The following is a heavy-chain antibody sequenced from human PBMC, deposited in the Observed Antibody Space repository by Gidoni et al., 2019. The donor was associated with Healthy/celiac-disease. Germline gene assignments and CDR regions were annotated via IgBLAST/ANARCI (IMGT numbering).Heavy chain of an antibody. CDR3: AKEGLELRGGFDP. V-gene: IGHV3-9*01. D-gene: IGHD1-7*01. CDR1: GFTFDDYA. Sequence: EVQLVESGGGLVQPGRSLRLSCAASGFTFDDYAMHWVRQAPGKGLEWVPGISWNSGSIGDADSVKGRFTISRDNAKNSLYLQMNSLRAEDTALYYCAKEGLELRGGFDPWGQGTLVTVSS. J-gene: IGHJ5*02. CDR2: ISWNSGSI.